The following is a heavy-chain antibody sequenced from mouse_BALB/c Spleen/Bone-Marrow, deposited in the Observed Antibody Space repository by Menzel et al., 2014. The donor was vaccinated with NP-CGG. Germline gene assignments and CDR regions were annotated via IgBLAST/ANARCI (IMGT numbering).Heavy chain of an antibody. Sequence: EVKLQESGAELVRSGASVKLSCTASGFNIKDYYMHWVKQRPGQGLEWIGWIDPENGDTEYAPKFQGKATMTADTSSNTAYLQLSSLTSEDTAVYYCNVWDGNYFFDYWGQGTTLTVSS. D-gene: IGHD2-1*01. CDR3: NVWDGNYFFDY. CDR2: IDPENGDT. V-gene: IGHV14-4*02. CDR1: GFNIKDYY. J-gene: IGHJ2*01.